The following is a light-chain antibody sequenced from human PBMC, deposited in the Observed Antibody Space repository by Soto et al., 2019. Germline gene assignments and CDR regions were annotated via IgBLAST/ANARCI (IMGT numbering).Light chain of an antibody. CDR3: CSYVVSSTFYVV. V-gene: IGLV2-23*03. Sequence: QSALTHPASVSGSPGQSITISCTGTSSDVGSYNLVSWYQQHPGKAPKLMIYEGSKLPLGVSSRVSGSKSGNTASLTIYGLQAEDEAEYYCCSYVVSSTFYVVFCGGTKLTVL. CDR1: SSDVGSYNL. J-gene: IGLJ2*01. CDR2: EGS.